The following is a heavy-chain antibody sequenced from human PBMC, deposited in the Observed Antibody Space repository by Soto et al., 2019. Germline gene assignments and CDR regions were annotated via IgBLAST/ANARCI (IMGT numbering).Heavy chain of an antibody. CDR3: ARDSLWGDYYMDV. J-gene: IGHJ6*03. CDR2: ISSSSSYI. D-gene: IGHD3-16*01. CDR1: GFTFSSYS. V-gene: IGHV3-21*01. Sequence: GGSLRLSCAASGFTFSSYSMNWVRQAPGKGLEWVSSISSSSSYIYYADSVKGRFTLSRDNAKNSLYLQMNSLRAEDTAVYYCARDSLWGDYYMDVWGKGTTVTVSS.